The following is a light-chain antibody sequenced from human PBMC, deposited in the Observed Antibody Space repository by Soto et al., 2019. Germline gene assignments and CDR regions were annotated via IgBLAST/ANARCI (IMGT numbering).Light chain of an antibody. CDR1: SSDVGDYNY. Sequence: QSVLTQPASVSGSPGQSITISCTGTSSDVGDYNYVSWYQQHPGKAPKLMIYDVSNRPSGVSNRFSGSKSGNTASLTISGLQAEDEADYYCSSYTRSSTLHVVFGGGTQLTVL. V-gene: IGLV2-14*01. CDR3: SSYTRSSTLHVV. CDR2: DVS. J-gene: IGLJ2*01.